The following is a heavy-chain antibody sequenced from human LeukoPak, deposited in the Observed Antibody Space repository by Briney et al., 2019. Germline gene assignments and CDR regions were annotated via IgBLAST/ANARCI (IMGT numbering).Heavy chain of an antibody. J-gene: IGHJ6*03. CDR1: GGSFSGDY. CDR2: INHSGDT. V-gene: IGHV4-34*01. CDR3: ARDPRSAYYDFWSGYFSPHYYYYYYMDV. D-gene: IGHD3-3*01. Sequence: SETLSLTCAVCGGSFSGDYWNWIRQPPGKGLGWIGKINHSGDTNYNPSLKSRVTISVDTSNNHFSLKLTSVPAADTAVYYCARDPRSAYYDFWSGYFSPHYYYYYYMDVWGKGTTVTVSS.